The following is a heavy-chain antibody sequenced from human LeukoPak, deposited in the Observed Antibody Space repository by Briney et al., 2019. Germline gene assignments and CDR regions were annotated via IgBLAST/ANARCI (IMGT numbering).Heavy chain of an antibody. J-gene: IGHJ4*02. CDR1: GGSISSGSYY. Sequence: SETLSLTCTVSGGSISSGSYYWSWIRQPAGKGLEWIGRLYNTGNTNYNPSLKSRVTMSVDTAKNQFSLKLSSVTAADTAVYYCASTSSGGKGDYWGQGTLVTVSS. D-gene: IGHD2-15*01. V-gene: IGHV4-61*02. CDR3: ASTSSGGKGDY. CDR2: LYNTGNT.